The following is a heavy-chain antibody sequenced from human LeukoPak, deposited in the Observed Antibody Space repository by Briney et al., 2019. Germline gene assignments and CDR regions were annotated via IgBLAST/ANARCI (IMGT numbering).Heavy chain of an antibody. CDR2: ISWNSGSI. D-gene: IGHD6-13*01. J-gene: IGHJ4*02. V-gene: IGHV3-9*01. CDR1: GFTFDDYA. CDR3: AKDMSPVIAAAPSDY. Sequence: PGGSLRLSCAASGFTFDDYAMHWVRQAPGKGLEWVSGISWNSGSIGYADSVKGRFTISRDNAKNSLYLQMNSLRAEDTALYYCAKDMSPVIAAAPSDYWGQGTLVTVSS.